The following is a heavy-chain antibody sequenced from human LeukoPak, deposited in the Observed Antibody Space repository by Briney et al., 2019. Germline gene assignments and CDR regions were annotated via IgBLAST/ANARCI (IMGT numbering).Heavy chain of an antibody. V-gene: IGHV4-59*01. J-gene: IGHJ4*02. Sequence: SETLSLTCTVSGGSTRSYYWNWIRQPPGKGLEWIGYIYYSGSTNYNPSLKSRVTISVDTSKNQFSLKLSSVTAADTAVYYCAREPGIAAAGTEYYFDYWGQGTLVTVSS. CDR2: IYYSGST. D-gene: IGHD6-13*01. CDR3: AREPGIAAAGTEYYFDY. CDR1: GGSTRSYY.